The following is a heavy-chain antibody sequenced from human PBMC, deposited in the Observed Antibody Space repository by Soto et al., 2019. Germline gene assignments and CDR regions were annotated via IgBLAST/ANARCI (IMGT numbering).Heavy chain of an antibody. V-gene: IGHV4-34*01. CDR3: ARAAMYYDFWSGSTYYYYYMDV. Sequence: SETLSLTCAVYGGSFSGYYWSWIRQPPGKGLEWIGEINHSGSTNYNPSLKSQFTISVDTSKSQFSLKLSSVTAADTAVYYCARAAMYYDFWSGSTYYYYYMDVWGKGTTVTVSS. CDR2: INHSGST. J-gene: IGHJ6*03. D-gene: IGHD3-3*01. CDR1: GGSFSGYY.